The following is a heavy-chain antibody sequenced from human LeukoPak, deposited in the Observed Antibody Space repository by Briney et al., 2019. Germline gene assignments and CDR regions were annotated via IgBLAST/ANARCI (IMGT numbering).Heavy chain of an antibody. D-gene: IGHD6-6*01. J-gene: IGHJ4*02. Sequence: PGRSLRLPCAASGFTFDDYAMHWVRQAPGKGLEWVSGISWNSGSIGYADSVKGRFTISRDNAKNSLYLQMNSLRAEDTAVYYCARDRKDSSSTFDYWGQGTLVTVSS. CDR2: ISWNSGSI. CDR3: ARDRKDSSSTFDY. CDR1: GFTFDDYA. V-gene: IGHV3-9*01.